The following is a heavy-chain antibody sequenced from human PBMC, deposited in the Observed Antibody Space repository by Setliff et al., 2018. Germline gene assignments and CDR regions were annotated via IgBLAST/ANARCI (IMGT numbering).Heavy chain of an antibody. D-gene: IGHD3-22*01. CDR2: IYYGGTT. Sequence: SETLSLTCTVSGASISSSRDYWGWIRQPPGKGLEWIGYIYYGGTTNYNPSLKSRVSISLDTSKSQFSLRLSSLTAADTAVYYCARHRRDSSGNYFVGLYYFDYWGQGTPVTVSS. J-gene: IGHJ4*02. CDR3: ARHRRDSSGNYFVGLYYFDY. V-gene: IGHV4-61*05. CDR1: GASISSSRDY.